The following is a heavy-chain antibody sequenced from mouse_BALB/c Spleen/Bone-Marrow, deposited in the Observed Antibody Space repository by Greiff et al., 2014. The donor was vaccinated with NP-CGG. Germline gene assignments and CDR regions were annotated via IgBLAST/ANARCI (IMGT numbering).Heavy chain of an antibody. CDR2: IDPANGNT. CDR3: AIYYYGSSGFAY. Sequence: VQLQQSGAELVKPGASVKLSCTASGFNIKDTYMHWVKQRPEQDLEWIGRIDPANGNTKYDPKFQGKATITADTSSNTAYLQLSGLTSEDTAVYYCAIYYYGSSGFAYWGQGTLVTVSA. J-gene: IGHJ3*01. CDR1: GFNIKDTY. V-gene: IGHV14-3*02. D-gene: IGHD1-1*01.